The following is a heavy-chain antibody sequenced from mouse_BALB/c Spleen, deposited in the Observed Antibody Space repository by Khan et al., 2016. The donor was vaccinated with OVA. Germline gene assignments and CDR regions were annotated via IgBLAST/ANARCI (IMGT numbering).Heavy chain of an antibody. CDR3: ARVYGGDFDY. Sequence: KLLESGPGLVKPSQSLSLTCTVTGYSITSDYAWNWIRQFPGNKLEWMGFISYSGNTKYNPSLKSRFSITRDTSKNQFFLQLNSVTTEDTATYYCARVYGGDFDYWGQGTSLTVSS. D-gene: IGHD1-1*01. CDR1: GYSITSDYA. CDR2: ISYSGNT. J-gene: IGHJ2*02. V-gene: IGHV3-2*02.